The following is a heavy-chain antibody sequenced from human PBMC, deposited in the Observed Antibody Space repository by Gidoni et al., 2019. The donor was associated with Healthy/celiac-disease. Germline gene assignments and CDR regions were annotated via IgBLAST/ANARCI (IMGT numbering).Heavy chain of an antibody. CDR1: RFTFSSYS. V-gene: IGHV3-48*04. Sequence: EVQLVESGGGLVQPGGSLRLSCAASRFTFSSYSMNWVRQAPGKGLEWVSYISSGSNTIYYSDSVKGRFTISRDNAKNSLYLQLNSLRAEDTAVYYCARDQWGDYWGQGTLVTVSS. D-gene: IGHD1-26*01. J-gene: IGHJ4*02. CDR2: ISSGSNTI. CDR3: ARDQWGDY.